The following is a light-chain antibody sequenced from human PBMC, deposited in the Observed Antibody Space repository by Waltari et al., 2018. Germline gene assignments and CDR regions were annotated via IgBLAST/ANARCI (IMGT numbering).Light chain of an antibody. CDR3: CASAGSRV. CDR1: NGDLGSYNL. CDR2: EGT. Sequence: QSALTQPASVSGSPGQSITISCTATNGDLGSYNLVSWYQHHPGKAPKLMIYEGTRRPSCVSNRFSGSKSGNTASLTISGLQAEDEADYYCCASAGSRVFGGGTKLTVL. J-gene: IGLJ3*02. V-gene: IGLV2-23*01.